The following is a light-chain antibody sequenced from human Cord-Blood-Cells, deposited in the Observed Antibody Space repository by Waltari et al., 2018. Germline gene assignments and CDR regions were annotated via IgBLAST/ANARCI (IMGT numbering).Light chain of an antibody. J-gene: IGKJ2*01. Sequence: AIRITQSPSSLSASTGDRVTITCRASQGISSYLAWYQQKPGKAPKLLIYAASTLQSGVPSRFSGSGSGTDFTLTISCLQSEYFATYYCQQYYSYPYTFGQGTKLEIK. CDR3: QQYYSYPYT. CDR2: AAS. CDR1: QGISSY. V-gene: IGKV1-8*01.